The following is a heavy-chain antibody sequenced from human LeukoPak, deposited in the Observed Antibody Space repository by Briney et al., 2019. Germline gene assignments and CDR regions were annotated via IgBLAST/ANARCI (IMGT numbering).Heavy chain of an antibody. J-gene: IGHJ4*02. CDR2: INPSGGST. D-gene: IGHD2-21*02. V-gene: IGHV1-46*01. Sequence: VASVKVSCKASGYTFTSYYMHWVRQAPGQGLEWMGIINPSGGSTSYAQKFQGRVTMTRDTSMSTVYMELSSLRSEDTAVYYCAREDEAYCGGDCSPSYWGQGTLVTVSS. CDR1: GYTFTSYY. CDR3: AREDEAYCGGDCSPSY.